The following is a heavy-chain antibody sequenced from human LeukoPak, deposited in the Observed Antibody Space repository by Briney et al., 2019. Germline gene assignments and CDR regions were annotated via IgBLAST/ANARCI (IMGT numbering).Heavy chain of an antibody. CDR3: AKDTPPYYDILTGIDY. Sequence: GGSLRLSCAASGFTFSSYGMHWVRQAPGKGLEWVAVISYDGSNKYYADSVKGRFTISRDNSKNTLYLQMNSLRAEDTAVYYCAKDTPPYYDILTGIDYWGQGTLVTVSS. J-gene: IGHJ4*02. V-gene: IGHV3-30*18. CDR2: ISYDGSNK. D-gene: IGHD3-9*01. CDR1: GFTFSSYG.